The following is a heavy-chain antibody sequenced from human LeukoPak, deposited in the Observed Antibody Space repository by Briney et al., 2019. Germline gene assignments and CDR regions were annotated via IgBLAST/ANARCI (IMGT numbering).Heavy chain of an antibody. CDR1: GGSISSSSYY. Sequence: SETLSLTCTVSGGSISSSSYYWGWIRQPPGKGLEWIGSIYYSGSTYYNPSLKSRVTISVDTSKNQFSLKLSSVTAADTAVYYCARLDRSGLAYWGQGTLVTVSS. CDR2: IYYSGST. CDR3: ARLDRSGLAY. V-gene: IGHV4-39*01. D-gene: IGHD3-10*01. J-gene: IGHJ4*02.